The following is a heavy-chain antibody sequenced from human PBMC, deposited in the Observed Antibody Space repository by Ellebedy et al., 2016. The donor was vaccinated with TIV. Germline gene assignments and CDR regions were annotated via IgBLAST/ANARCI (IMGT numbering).Heavy chain of an antibody. J-gene: IGHJ4*02. V-gene: IGHV1-46*01. CDR2: INPSGGST. Sequence: ASVKVSXXASGYTFTSYYMHWVRQAPGQGLEWMGVINPSGGSTNYAQKFQGRVTMTRDTSTSTVYMELSSLTSEDTAVYYCAQRANCGGDCFAFDSWGQGTLITVSS. CDR1: GYTFTSYY. CDR3: AQRANCGGDCFAFDS. D-gene: IGHD2-21*01.